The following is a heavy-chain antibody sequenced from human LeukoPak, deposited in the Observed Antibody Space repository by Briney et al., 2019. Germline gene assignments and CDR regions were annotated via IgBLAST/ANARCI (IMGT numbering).Heavy chain of an antibody. Sequence: ASVKVSCKASGYTFTSYYMHWVRQAPGRGLEWMGIINPSGGSTSYAQKFQGRVTMTRDTSTSTVYMELSSLRSEDTAVYYCARVLLTGDHPFDPWGQGTLVTVSS. CDR2: INPSGGST. V-gene: IGHV1-46*01. J-gene: IGHJ5*02. CDR3: ARVLLTGDHPFDP. D-gene: IGHD7-27*01. CDR1: GYTFTSYY.